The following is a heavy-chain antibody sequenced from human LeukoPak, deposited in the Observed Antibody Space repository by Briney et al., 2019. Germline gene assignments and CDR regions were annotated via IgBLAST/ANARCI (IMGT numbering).Heavy chain of an antibody. CDR2: IYYSGST. Sequence: PSETLSLTCTVSGGSISSYYWSWIRQPPGKGLEWIGYIYYSGSTNYNPSLKSRVTISVDTSKNQFSLKPSSVTAADTAVYYCARLSVVPAAIMGLYYYGMDVWGQGTTVTVSS. CDR1: GGSISSYY. V-gene: IGHV4-59*08. D-gene: IGHD2-2*02. J-gene: IGHJ6*02. CDR3: ARLSVVPAAIMGLYYYGMDV.